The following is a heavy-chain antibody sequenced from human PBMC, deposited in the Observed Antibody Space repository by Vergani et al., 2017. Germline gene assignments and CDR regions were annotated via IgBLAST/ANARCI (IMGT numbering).Heavy chain of an antibody. Sequence: EVQLVESGGGFVQPRGSLRLSCVASGFTFSSYWMHWVRQAPGKGLVWVSRINSDGSSTSYADSVKGRFTISRDNAKNTLYLQMNSLRAEDTAVYYCAKVFIRGYSPWDYWGQGTLVTVSS. CDR2: INSDGSST. J-gene: IGHJ4*02. V-gene: IGHV3-74*01. D-gene: IGHD5-12*01. CDR1: GFTFSSYW. CDR3: AKVFIRGYSPWDY.